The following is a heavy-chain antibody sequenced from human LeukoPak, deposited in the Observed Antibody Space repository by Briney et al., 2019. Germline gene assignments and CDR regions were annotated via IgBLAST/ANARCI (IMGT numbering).Heavy chain of an antibody. CDR1: GGSFSGYY. Sequence: ETLSLTCAVYGGSFSGYYWSWVRQAPGKGLEWVSAISGSSTSTYYADSVKGRFTVSRGNSKNTLYLQMNSLRAEDTAVYYCAKDHWYCSSTSCYFDDWGQGTLVTVSS. D-gene: IGHD2-2*01. CDR3: AKDHWYCSSTSCYFDD. CDR2: ISGSSTST. J-gene: IGHJ4*02. V-gene: IGHV3-23*01.